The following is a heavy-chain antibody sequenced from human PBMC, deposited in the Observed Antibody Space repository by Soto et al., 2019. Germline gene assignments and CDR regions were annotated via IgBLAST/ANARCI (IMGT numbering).Heavy chain of an antibody. J-gene: IGHJ6*02. CDR3: ARDREAVGRYYGMDV. V-gene: IGHV3-21*01. CDR2: ISSSSSYI. CDR1: GLTFSISI. Sequence: VCCPRLSCAAFGLTFSISIIDCVRQAPGNGLVCVSSISSSSSYIYYADSVKGRFTISRDNAKNSLYLQMNSLRAEGTAVYYCARDREAVGRYYGMDVWGQGTTVTVSS. D-gene: IGHD6-19*01.